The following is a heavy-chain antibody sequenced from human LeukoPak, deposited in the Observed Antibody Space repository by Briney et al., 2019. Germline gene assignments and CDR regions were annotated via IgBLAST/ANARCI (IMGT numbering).Heavy chain of an antibody. CDR2: IYYSGST. V-gene: IGHV4-61*01. CDR3: ARDWGVGGRPGYMDV. J-gene: IGHJ6*03. Sequence: SETLSLTCTVSGGSISSHTYYWGWIRQPPGKGLEWIGYIYYSGSTNYNPSLKSRVTILVDTSKNQFSLKLSSVAAADTAVYFCARDWGVGGRPGYMDVWGKGTTVTVSS. CDR1: GGSISSHTYY. D-gene: IGHD6-6*01.